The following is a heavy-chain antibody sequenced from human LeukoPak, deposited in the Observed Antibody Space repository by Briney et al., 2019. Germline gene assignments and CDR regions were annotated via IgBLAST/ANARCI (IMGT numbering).Heavy chain of an antibody. Sequence: TSETLSLTCTVSGGSISSHDWTWIRQPAGKGLEWIGRIYISGSPNYNPSLKSRVTMSVDTSKNQFSLKLTSVTAADTAVYYCARVSSSWYQDWYFDRWGRGTLVTVSS. V-gene: IGHV4-4*07. D-gene: IGHD6-13*01. CDR3: ARVSSSWYQDWYFDR. CDR1: GGSISSHD. J-gene: IGHJ2*01. CDR2: IYISGSP.